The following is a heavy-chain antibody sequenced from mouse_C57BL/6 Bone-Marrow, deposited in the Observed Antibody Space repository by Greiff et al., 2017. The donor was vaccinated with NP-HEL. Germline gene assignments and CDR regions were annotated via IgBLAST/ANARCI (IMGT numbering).Heavy chain of an antibody. CDR1: GIDFSRYW. CDR3: ARDDYDVRGYYYAMDY. J-gene: IGHJ4*01. Sequence: EVKLVESGGGLVQPGGSLKLSCAASGIDFSRYWMSWVRRAPGKGLEWIGEINPDSSTINYAPSLKDKFIISRDNAKNTLYLQMSKVRSEDTALYYCARDDYDVRGYYYAMDYWGQGTSVTVSS. D-gene: IGHD2-4*01. CDR2: INPDSSTI. V-gene: IGHV4-1*01.